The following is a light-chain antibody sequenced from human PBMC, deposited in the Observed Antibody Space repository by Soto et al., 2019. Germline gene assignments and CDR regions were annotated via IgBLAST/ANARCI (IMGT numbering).Light chain of an antibody. CDR2: GAS. CDR3: QQYGSSSIT. V-gene: IGKV3-20*01. Sequence: EIGLTQSPATLSWSAGERATLSCRASQSVSSYLAWYQQKPGQSPRLLIYGASSRATGIPDRFSGSPYGTDFNLTISRLETEDFAVYYCQQYGSSSITFGQGTRLETK. J-gene: IGKJ5*01. CDR1: QSVSSY.